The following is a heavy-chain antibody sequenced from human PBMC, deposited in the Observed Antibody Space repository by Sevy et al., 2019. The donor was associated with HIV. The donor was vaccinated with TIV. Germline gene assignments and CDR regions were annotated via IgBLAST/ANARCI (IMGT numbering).Heavy chain of an antibody. CDR1: GFTVNSNY. V-gene: IGHV3-53*01. J-gene: IGHJ6*02. CDR3: ARGPRYYYYAMDV. CDR2: ILTGGKT. Sequence: GGSLRLSCAASGFTVNSNYMTWVRQAPGKGLEWVSSILTGGKTHYADSVKGRCTISRDSSSNTLWLHMNSLRAEDTAVYYCARGPRYYYYAMDVWGQRTTVTVSS.